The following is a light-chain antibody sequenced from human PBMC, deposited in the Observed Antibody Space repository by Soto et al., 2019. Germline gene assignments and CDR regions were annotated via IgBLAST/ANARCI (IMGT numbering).Light chain of an antibody. CDR1: QSVGSN. Sequence: VLSQSPGTLSLSQGERATLSCRASQSVGSNLAWYQQKPGQAPRLLIYGAFSRATGIPARFSGSGSGTEFTLTISSLQSEDFAVYYCHQYNSWPLYFGPGTKVAI. CDR3: HQYNSWPLY. CDR2: GAF. J-gene: IGKJ4*01. V-gene: IGKV3D-15*01.